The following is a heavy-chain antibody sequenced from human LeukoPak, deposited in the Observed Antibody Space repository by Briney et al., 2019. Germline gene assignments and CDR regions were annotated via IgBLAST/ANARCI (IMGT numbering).Heavy chain of an antibody. Sequence: GGSLRLSCAASGFTFTTYPVGWVRQAPGKGLEWVSRINTDGSSTSYADSVKGRFTISRDNAKNTLYLQMNSLRAEDTAVYYCARESGIAAALDLWGQGTLVTVSS. J-gene: IGHJ5*02. D-gene: IGHD6-13*01. V-gene: IGHV3-74*01. CDR3: ARESGIAAALDL. CDR1: GFTFTTYP. CDR2: INTDGSST.